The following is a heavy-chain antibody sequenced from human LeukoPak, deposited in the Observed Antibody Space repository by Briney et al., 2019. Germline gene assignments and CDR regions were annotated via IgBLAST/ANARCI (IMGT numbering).Heavy chain of an antibody. D-gene: IGHD4-17*01. V-gene: IGHV1-2*02. CDR1: GYTFTDYF. Sequence: GSVKVSCKISGYTFTDYFIHWVRQAPGQGLEWMGWTSPKSGDRKCTQKFQGRVTMTRDTSISTVYMELDRLTLDDTAVYFCARDNYGTLDYWGQGSLVTVSS. J-gene: IGHJ4*02. CDR3: ARDNYGTLDY. CDR2: TSPKSGDR.